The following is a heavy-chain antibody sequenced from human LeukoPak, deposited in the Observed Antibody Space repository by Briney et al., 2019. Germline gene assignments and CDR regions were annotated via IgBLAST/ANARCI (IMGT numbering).Heavy chain of an antibody. CDR1: GFTFSSYA. J-gene: IGHJ4*02. V-gene: IGHV3-30-3*01. CDR3: ATYRQVLLPFES. CDR2: IFPSGGEI. D-gene: IGHD5-18*01. Sequence: PGRSLRLSCAASGFTFSSYAMHWVRQAPGKGLEWVSSIFPSGGEIHYADSVRGRFTISRDNSKSILSLQMNSLRAEDTAIYYCATYRQVLLPFESWGQGTLVTVSS.